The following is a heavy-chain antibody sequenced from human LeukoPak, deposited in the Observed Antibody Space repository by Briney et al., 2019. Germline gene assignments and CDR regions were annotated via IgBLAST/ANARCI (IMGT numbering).Heavy chain of an antibody. J-gene: IGHJ3*02. Sequence: SGGSLRLSCAASGFTFSDYYMTWIRQAPGKGLEWVSYISSSGRTKYYADSLKGRFTISRDNAKNSLYLQMNSLRAEDTAVYYCARALRKAFDIWGQGTMVTVSS. CDR2: ISSSGRTK. CDR1: GFTFSDYY. V-gene: IGHV3-11*04. CDR3: ARALRKAFDI.